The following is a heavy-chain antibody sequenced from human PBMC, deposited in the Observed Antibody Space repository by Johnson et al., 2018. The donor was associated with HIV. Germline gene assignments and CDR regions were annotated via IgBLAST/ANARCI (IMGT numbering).Heavy chain of an antibody. CDR1: GFTFSDYG. V-gene: IGHV3-30*18. Sequence: QVQLVESGGGVVQPGRSLRLSCAASGFTFSDYGMHWVRQAPGKGLAWVAVVSYDGSNKYYAASVKGRFTISRDNSKNTLYLQMNSLRAEDPAVYYCAKVLPFEQLVPQGAFDIWGQGTMVTVSS. D-gene: IGHD6-6*01. J-gene: IGHJ3*02. CDR2: VSYDGSNK. CDR3: AKVLPFEQLVPQGAFDI.